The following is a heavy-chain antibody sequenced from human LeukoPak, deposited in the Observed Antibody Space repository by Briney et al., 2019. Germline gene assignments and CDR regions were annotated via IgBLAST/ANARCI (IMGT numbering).Heavy chain of an antibody. J-gene: IGHJ4*02. CDR1: GFTFNNYA. V-gene: IGHV3-23*01. CDR2: ISGGGETA. Sequence: GGSLRLSCAASGFTFNNYAMNWVRQAPGKGLEWVSSISGGGETAYYADSAKGRFTISRDNSQNTLYLQMNSLRAEDTAVYYCARDYADYVGYFFFDYWGQGTLVTVSS. CDR3: ARDYADYVGYFFFDY. D-gene: IGHD4-17*01.